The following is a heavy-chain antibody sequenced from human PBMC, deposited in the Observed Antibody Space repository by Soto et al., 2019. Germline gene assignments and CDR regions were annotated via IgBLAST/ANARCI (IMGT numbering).Heavy chain of an antibody. V-gene: IGHV3-30-3*01. D-gene: IGHD1-26*01. CDR1: AFSFSHYA. Sequence: GGSLRLSCGASAFSFSHYAMHWVRQAPGKGLECVAVISYDGNIKRYADSVKGRFTISRDNSENTLYLQMNSLSPEDTAVYYCARDMHAGFTHYFDPWGQGTLVTVSS. CDR3: ARDMHAGFTHYFDP. CDR2: ISYDGNIK. J-gene: IGHJ5*02.